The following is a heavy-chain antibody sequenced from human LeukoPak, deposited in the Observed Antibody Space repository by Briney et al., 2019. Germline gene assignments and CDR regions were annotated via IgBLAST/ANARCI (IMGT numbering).Heavy chain of an antibody. CDR2: ISSSGSTI. CDR3: ARGADATFYYDSSGFTKFDY. D-gene: IGHD3-22*01. Sequence: GGSLPLSCAASGFPFSSYEMNWVRQAPGKGLEWVSYISSSGSTIYYAASVKGRFTISRDNAKNSLSLQMNSLRAEDTAVYYCARGADATFYYDSSGFTKFDYWGQGTLVTVSS. CDR1: GFPFSSYE. J-gene: IGHJ4*02. V-gene: IGHV3-48*03.